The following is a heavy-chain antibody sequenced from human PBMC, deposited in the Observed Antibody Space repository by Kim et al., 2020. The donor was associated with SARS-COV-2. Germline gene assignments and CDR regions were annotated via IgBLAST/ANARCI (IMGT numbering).Heavy chain of an antibody. D-gene: IGHD6-13*01. J-gene: IGHJ6*02. V-gene: IGHV4-39*01. CDR3: AMIQTTNKGQQLVFFPRNYYYYGVDV. CDR1: GGSISSSSYY. Sequence: SETLSLTCTVSGGSISSSSYYWGWIRQPPGKGLEWIGSIYYSGSTYYNPSLKSRVTISVDTSKNQFSLKLSSVTAADTAVYYCAMIQTTNKGQQLVFFPRNYYYYGVDVWGQGTTVTVSS. CDR2: IYYSGST.